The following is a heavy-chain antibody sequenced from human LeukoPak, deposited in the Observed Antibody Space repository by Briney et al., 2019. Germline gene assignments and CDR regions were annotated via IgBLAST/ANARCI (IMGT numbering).Heavy chain of an antibody. D-gene: IGHD2-15*01. CDR3: ARDGSGSPDYYYYGMDV. J-gene: IGHJ6*02. Sequence: GGSLRLSCAASGFTFSSYAMSWVRQAPGKGLEWVSAISGSGGSTYYADSVKGRFTISRDNSKNTLYLQMNSLRAEDTAVYYCARDGSGSPDYYYYGMDVWGQGTTVTVSS. CDR1: GFTFSSYA. V-gene: IGHV3-23*01. CDR2: ISGSGGST.